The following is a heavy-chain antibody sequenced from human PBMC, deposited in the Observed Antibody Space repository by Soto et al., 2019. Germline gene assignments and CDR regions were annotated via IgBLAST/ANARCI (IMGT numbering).Heavy chain of an antibody. V-gene: IGHV1-3*01. J-gene: IGHJ4*02. CDR2: INAGNGNT. Sequence: GASVKVSCKASGYTFTSYAMHWVRQAPGQRLEWMGWINAGNGNTKYSQKFQGRVTITRDTSASTAYMELSSLRSEDTAVYYCARDRGYCSGGSCYFGYWGQGTLVTVSS. D-gene: IGHD2-15*01. CDR3: ARDRGYCSGGSCYFGY. CDR1: GYTFTSYA.